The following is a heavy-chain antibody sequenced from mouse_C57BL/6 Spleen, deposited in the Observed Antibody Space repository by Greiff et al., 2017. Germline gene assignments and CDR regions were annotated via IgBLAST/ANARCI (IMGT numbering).Heavy chain of an antibody. CDR2: ISSGGSYT. D-gene: IGHD3-2*02. J-gene: IGHJ2*01. Sequence: EVHLVESGGDLVKPGGSLKLSCAASGFTFSSYGMSWVRQTPDKRLEWVATISSGGSYTYYPDSVKGRFTISRDNAKNTLYLQMSSLKSEDTAMYYCARDSSGYEDYFDYWGQGTTLTVSS. V-gene: IGHV5-6*01. CDR3: ARDSSGYEDYFDY. CDR1: GFTFSSYG.